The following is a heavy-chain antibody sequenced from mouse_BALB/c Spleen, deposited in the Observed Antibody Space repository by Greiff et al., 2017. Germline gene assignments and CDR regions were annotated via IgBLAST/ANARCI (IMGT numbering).Heavy chain of an antibody. D-gene: IGHD1-1*01. Sequence: QVQLKQSGPGLVAPSQSLSITCTVSGFYLNSYDVSWVRQPPGKGLEWLGVIWGDGSTNYHSALLSRLSISKDNSKSQVFLQLNSLQTDDTATYDGSSYYGSTYAFAYWGQGTLVTVSA. J-gene: IGHJ3*01. V-gene: IGHV2-3*01. CDR2: IWGDGST. CDR3: SSYYGSTYAFAY. CDR1: GFYLNSYD.